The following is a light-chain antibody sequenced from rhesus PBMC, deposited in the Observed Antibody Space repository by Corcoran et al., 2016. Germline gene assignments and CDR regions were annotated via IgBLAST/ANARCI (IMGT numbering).Light chain of an antibody. CDR2: YAN. Sequence: DIQMSQSPSSMSASVGDRVTINCRASQGISSTVNWYQQKPGKAPQLLIYYANRLASGVPSRFSGSGSGTDFTLPIPSLHPDYFATYSFQQRNSHPYSFCRGTTVDIK. J-gene: IGKJ2*01. CDR3: QQRNSHPYS. CDR1: QGISST. V-gene: IGKV1-32*02.